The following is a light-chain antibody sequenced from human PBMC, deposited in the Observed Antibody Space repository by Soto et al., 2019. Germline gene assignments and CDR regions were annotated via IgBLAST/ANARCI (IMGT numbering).Light chain of an antibody. CDR1: QSVGTY. Sequence: IVLTQSQDILPLSPGERATLSCRASQSVGTYLDWYQQKPGQAPRLLIYDASNRATGIPARFSGSGSGTDFTLTISSLEPEDFAVYYCQQRSSWPFTFGPGTKVDIK. J-gene: IGKJ3*01. CDR2: DAS. CDR3: QQRSSWPFT. V-gene: IGKV3-11*01.